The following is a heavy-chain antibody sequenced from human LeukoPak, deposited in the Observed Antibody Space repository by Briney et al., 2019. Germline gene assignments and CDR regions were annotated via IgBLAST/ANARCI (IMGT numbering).Heavy chain of an antibody. Sequence: ASVKVSRKASGYTFTSYDINWVRQATGQGLEWMGWMNPNSGNTGYAQKFQGRVTMTRNTSISTAYMELSSLRSEDTAVYYCAYYESSGYPPVFEVGFDPWGQGTQVTVSS. CDR1: GYTFTSYD. J-gene: IGHJ5*02. CDR2: MNPNSGNT. D-gene: IGHD3-22*01. V-gene: IGHV1-8*01. CDR3: AYYESSGYPPVFEVGFDP.